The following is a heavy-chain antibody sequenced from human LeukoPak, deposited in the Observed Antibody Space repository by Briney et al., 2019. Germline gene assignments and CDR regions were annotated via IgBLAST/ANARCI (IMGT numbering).Heavy chain of an antibody. J-gene: IGHJ4*02. CDR3: ARYREVGATVDY. Sequence: SETLSLTCTVSGYSISSGYYWGWIRQPPGRGLEWIASIYYRGSTHYNPALASLKSRVTISGDTSKNQFSLKLSSVTAADTAVYYCARYREVGATVDYWGQGTLVTVSS. CDR2: IYYRGST. V-gene: IGHV4-38-2*02. CDR1: GYSISSGYY. D-gene: IGHD1-26*01.